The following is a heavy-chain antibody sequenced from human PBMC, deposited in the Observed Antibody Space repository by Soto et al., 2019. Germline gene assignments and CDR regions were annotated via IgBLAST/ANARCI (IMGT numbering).Heavy chain of an antibody. CDR1: GYIFVNYG. CDR2: ISPYTGNT. D-gene: IGHD3-16*01. Sequence: QVQLVQSGDEVKKPGASVKVSCKASGYIFVNYGIAWVRQAPGQGLEWMGWISPYTGNTHSATKVQGRLTMTTDTXXSTAYMALGSLTSDDTAVYYCVMVDNYVTPTPQDIWGQGTTVTLSS. J-gene: IGHJ6*02. CDR3: VMVDNYVTPTPQDI. V-gene: IGHV1-18*01.